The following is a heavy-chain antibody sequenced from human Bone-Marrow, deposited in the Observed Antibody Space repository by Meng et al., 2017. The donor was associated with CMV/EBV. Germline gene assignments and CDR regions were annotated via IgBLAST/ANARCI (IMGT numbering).Heavy chain of an antibody. D-gene: IGHD3-10*01. V-gene: IGHV3-11*01. CDR3: AREVRDAFDI. J-gene: IGHJ3*02. CDR1: GFTFSDYY. Sequence: GESLKISCAASGFTFSDYYMSWIRQAPGKGLEWVSYISSSGSTIYYADSVKGRFTISRDNAKNSLYLQMNSLRAEDTAVYYCAREVRDAFDIWGQGTMVTVSS. CDR2: ISSSGSTI.